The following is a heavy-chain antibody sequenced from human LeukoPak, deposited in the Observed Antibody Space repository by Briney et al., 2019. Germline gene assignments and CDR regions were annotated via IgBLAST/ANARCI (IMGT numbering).Heavy chain of an antibody. V-gene: IGHV1-8*01. CDR3: AVGPTYYYDSSGYSDAFDI. J-gene: IGHJ3*02. Sequence: GASVKVSCKASGYTFTSYDINWVRQATGQGLEWMGWMNPNSGNTGYAQKFQGRVTMTRNTSISTAYMELSRLRSEDTAVYYCAVGPTYYYDSSGYSDAFDIWGQGTMVTVSS. D-gene: IGHD3-22*01. CDR2: MNPNSGNT. CDR1: GYTFTSYD.